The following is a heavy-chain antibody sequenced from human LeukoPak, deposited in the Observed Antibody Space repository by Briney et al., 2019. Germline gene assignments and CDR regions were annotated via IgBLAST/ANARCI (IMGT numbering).Heavy chain of an antibody. CDR2: IDKDGSEK. CDR1: GFTFNNAW. D-gene: IGHD3-16*01. CDR3: ATYTNWVAGDV. V-gene: IGHV3-7*01. Sequence: GGSLRLSCAASGFTFNNAWMSWVRQAPGKGLEWVADIDKDGSEKDYVDSVSGRFTISRDNAKNSVYLQMDSLRAEDTAVYYCATYTNWVAGDVWGQGTTVSVSS. J-gene: IGHJ6*02.